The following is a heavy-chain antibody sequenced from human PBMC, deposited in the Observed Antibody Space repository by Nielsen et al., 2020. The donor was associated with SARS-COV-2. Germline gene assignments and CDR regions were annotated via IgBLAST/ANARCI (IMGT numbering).Heavy chain of an antibody. CDR1: GFGLSNYW. V-gene: IGHV3-74*01. J-gene: IGHJ4*02. D-gene: IGHD3-9*01. CDR2: IDYEGSLT. CDR3: ARRNILDY. Sequence: GESLKISCAASGFGLSNYWMYWVRQSPEKGLMWVAHIDYEGSLTSYADSVKGRFTISRDNAKNIVYLQMNSLRVEDTAVYYCARRNILDYWGQGTLVTVSS.